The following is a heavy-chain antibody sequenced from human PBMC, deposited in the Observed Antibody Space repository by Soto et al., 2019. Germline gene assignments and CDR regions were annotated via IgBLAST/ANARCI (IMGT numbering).Heavy chain of an antibody. V-gene: IGHV1-3*01. Sequence: ASVKVSCKASGYTFTSYTMHWVRQAPGQRLEWMGWINAGNGNTKYSQKFQGRVTIARDTSANTAYMELSSLRSEDTAVYYCARVYGDYYDMDVWGQGTTVTVSS. CDR2: INAGNGNT. D-gene: IGHD2-8*01. J-gene: IGHJ6*02. CDR1: GYTFTSYT. CDR3: ARVYGDYYDMDV.